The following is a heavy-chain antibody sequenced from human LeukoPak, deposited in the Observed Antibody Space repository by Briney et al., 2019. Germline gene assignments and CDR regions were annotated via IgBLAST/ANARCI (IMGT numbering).Heavy chain of an antibody. J-gene: IGHJ4*02. Sequence: SETLSLTCAVYGGSFSGYYWSWIRQSPGKGLEWIGEINHSGSTNYNPSLKSRVTISVDTSKNQFSLKLSSVTAADTAVYYCSTDYGDYWGQGTLVTVSS. CDR3: STDYGDY. V-gene: IGHV4-34*01. CDR2: INHSGST. CDR1: GGSFSGYY.